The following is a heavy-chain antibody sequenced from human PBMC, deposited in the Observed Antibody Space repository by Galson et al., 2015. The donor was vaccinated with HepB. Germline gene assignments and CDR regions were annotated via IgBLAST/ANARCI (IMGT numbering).Heavy chain of an antibody. D-gene: IGHD3-10*01. V-gene: IGHV4-59*01. CDR1: GGSISSYY. J-gene: IGHJ3*02. CDR2: IYYSGNT. Sequence: ETLSLTCTVSGGSISSYYWSWIRQPPGKGLEWIGYIYYSGNTNYNPSLKSRVTISVDTSKNQFSLTLSSVTAADTAVYSCARVGEAAFDIWGQGTMVTVSS. CDR3: ARVGEAAFDI.